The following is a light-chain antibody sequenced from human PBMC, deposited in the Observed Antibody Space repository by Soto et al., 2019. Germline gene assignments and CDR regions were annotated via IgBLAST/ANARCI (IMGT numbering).Light chain of an antibody. J-gene: IGKJ5*01. CDR2: GAS. CDR1: QSVSTN. V-gene: IGKV3-15*01. CDR3: QQYSSSPS. Sequence: EIMMTQSPTTLSVSPGERATLSCRASQSVSTNLAWYQQKPGQVPSLLIYGASTRASGIPARFSGSGSRTEFTLTIGSLQSEDFAVYYCQQYSSSPSSGQGTRLEIK.